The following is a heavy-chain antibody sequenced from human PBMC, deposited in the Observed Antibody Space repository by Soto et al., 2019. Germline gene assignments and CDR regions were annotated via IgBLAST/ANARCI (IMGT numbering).Heavy chain of an antibody. Sequence: SLRLSCAASGFTVSSNYMTWVRQAPGKGLEWVSVIYSGSTTSYADHVKGRFTIYRDNTKTTLYLQMNRLSVEDTDVYYCARAGNRPYYYYGMDVWGQGTPVTVSS. CDR3: ARAGNRPYYYYGMDV. D-gene: IGHD1-1*01. J-gene: IGHJ6*02. CDR2: IYSGSTT. V-gene: IGHV3-53*01. CDR1: GFTVSSNY.